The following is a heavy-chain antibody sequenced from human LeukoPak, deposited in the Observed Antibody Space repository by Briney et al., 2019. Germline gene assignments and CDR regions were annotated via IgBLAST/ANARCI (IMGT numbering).Heavy chain of an antibody. V-gene: IGHV4-39*07. CDR1: GGSISSSSYY. CDR3: AQYDSSGYYPGY. Sequence: SETLSLTCTVSGGSISSSSYYWGWIRQPPGKGLEWIGSIYYSGSTYYNPSLKSRVTISVDTSKNQFSLKLSSVTAADTAVYYCAQYDSSGYYPGYWGQGTLVTVSS. J-gene: IGHJ4*02. CDR2: IYYSGST. D-gene: IGHD3-22*01.